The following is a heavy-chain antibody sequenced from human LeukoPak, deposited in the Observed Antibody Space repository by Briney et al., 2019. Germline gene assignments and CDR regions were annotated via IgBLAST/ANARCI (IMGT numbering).Heavy chain of an antibody. CDR2: IGTAGDS. V-gene: IGHV3-13*01. Sequence: AGGSLRLSCAASGFTFSSYDMHWVRQATGKGLEWVSAIGTAGDSYYPGSVKGRFPISRENAKNSLYLQMNSLRAGDTAVYYCARGVAAAGHPYYYYGMDVWGQGTTVTVSS. D-gene: IGHD6-13*01. CDR3: ARGVAAAGHPYYYYGMDV. J-gene: IGHJ6*02. CDR1: GFTFSSYD.